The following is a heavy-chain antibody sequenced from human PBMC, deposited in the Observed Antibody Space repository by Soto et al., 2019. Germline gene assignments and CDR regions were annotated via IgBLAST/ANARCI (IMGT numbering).Heavy chain of an antibody. D-gene: IGHD1-26*01. CDR2: ISGSGGST. CDR1: GFTFSSYA. CDR3: ARRGSGSYYDY. Sequence: EVQLLESGGGLVEPGGSLRLSCAASGFTFSSYAMRWVRQAPGKGLEWVSAISGSGGSTYYADSVKGRFTISRDNSKNTLYLQMNSLRAEDTAVYYCARRGSGSYYDYWGQGTLVTVSS. V-gene: IGHV3-23*01. J-gene: IGHJ4*02.